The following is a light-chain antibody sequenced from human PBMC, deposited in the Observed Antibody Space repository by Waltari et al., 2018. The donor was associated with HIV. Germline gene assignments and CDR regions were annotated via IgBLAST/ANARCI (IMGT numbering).Light chain of an antibody. CDR1: QSLVYSDGNTS. V-gene: IGKV2-30*01. J-gene: IGKJ5*01. CDR3: MQGTHWPPIT. CDR2: TVS. Sequence: DVVMTQSPLSLSVTLGQPASISCRSSQSLVYSDGNTSLYWFQQRPGQSPRRLIYTVSNRESGVPDRFSGSGSGTDFTLKISRVEAEDVGVYYCMQGTHWPPITFGQGTRLEI.